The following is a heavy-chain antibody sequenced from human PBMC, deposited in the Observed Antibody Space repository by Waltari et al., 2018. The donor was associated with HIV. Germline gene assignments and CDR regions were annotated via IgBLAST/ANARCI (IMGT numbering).Heavy chain of an antibody. CDR1: GGSISSGSYY. D-gene: IGHD1-20*01. Sequence: QVQLQESGPGLVKPSQTLSLTCTVSGGSISSGSYYWSWIRQPAGKGLEWIGRIYTSGSTNYNPSLKSRVTISVDTSKNQFSLKLSSVTAADTAVYYCARGPHGITGTLYYFDYWGQGTLVTVSS. J-gene: IGHJ4*02. V-gene: IGHV4-61*02. CDR2: IYTSGST. CDR3: ARGPHGITGTLYYFDY.